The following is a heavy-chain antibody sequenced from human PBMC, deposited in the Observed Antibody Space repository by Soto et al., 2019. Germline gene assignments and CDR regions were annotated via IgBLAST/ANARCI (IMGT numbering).Heavy chain of an antibody. CDR1: GGSISSGGYY. CDR2: IYYSGST. Sequence: QVQLQESGPGLVKPSQTLSLTCTVSGGSISSGGYYWSWIRQHPGKGLEWIGYIYYSGSTCYNPSLKSRVTISVDTSKNQCSLKLSSVTAADTAVYYCARNWNDLGDFDYWGQGTLVTVSS. V-gene: IGHV4-31*03. D-gene: IGHD1-1*01. J-gene: IGHJ4*02. CDR3: ARNWNDLGDFDY.